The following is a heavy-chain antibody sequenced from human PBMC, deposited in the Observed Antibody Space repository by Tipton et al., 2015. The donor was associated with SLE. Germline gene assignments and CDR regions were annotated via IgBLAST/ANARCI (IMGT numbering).Heavy chain of an antibody. CDR1: GASISSRSTYC. V-gene: IGHV4-39*07. D-gene: IGHD7-27*01. CDR3: ARAGLGWGYYYYMDV. CDR2: ICSSGNT. Sequence: TLSLTCSVSGASISSRSTYCWGWVRQPPGKGLEWIGSICSSGNTYYYPSLKSRVTISVDTSKNRFSLKLSSVTAADTAVYYCARAGLGWGYYYYMDVWGKGTTVTVSS. J-gene: IGHJ6*03.